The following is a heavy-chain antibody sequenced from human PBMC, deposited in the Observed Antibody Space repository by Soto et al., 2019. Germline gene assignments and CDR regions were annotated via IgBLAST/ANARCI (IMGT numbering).Heavy chain of an antibody. J-gene: IGHJ6*01. CDR1: GGPFSSYA. CDR3: ALDENYDFWSGYNGYYYYYGMDG. V-gene: IGHV1-69*13. CDR2: IIPIFGTA. D-gene: IGHD3-3*01. Sequence: GASVKVSCKASGGPFSSYAISWVRQAPGQGLEWMGGIIPIFGTANYAQKFPGRVTITADESTSTAYMELSSLRSEDTDVYYCALDENYDFWSGYNGYYYYYGMDGWGQGTTVTVSS.